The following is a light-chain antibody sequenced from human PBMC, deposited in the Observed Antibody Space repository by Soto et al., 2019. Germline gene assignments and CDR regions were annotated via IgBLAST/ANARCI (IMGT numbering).Light chain of an antibody. CDR3: HHYNSWV. Sequence: DIHMTQTPSTRSAAAGDRVTMTCRASQSISSWLAWYQQKPGEAPKLLIYDASSLESGVPSRFSGSGSGTEFTLTISSLQPDDFATFYCHHYNSWVFGQGTKVEVK. V-gene: IGKV1-5*01. CDR2: DAS. CDR1: QSISSW. J-gene: IGKJ1*01.